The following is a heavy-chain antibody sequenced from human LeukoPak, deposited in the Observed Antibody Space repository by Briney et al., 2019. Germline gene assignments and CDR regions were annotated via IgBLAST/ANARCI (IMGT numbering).Heavy chain of an antibody. Sequence: GGSLRLSCAASGFTFSSYGMHWVRQAPGKGLEWVAVIWYDGSNKFYADSVKGRFTISRDDTKNTLYLQMISLRAEDTAFYYCARDYYGDGLDYWGQGTLVTVSS. V-gene: IGHV3-33*01. CDR2: IWYDGSNK. J-gene: IGHJ4*02. CDR1: GFTFSSYG. D-gene: IGHD4-17*01. CDR3: ARDYYGDGLDY.